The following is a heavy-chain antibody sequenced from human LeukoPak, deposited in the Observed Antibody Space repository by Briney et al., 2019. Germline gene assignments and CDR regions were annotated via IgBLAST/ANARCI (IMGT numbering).Heavy chain of an antibody. J-gene: IGHJ4*02. V-gene: IGHV3-66*01. CDR3: ATTLGGSYSITNEFDY. CDR1: GFTVSSNY. CDR2: IYSGGST. Sequence: PGGSLRLSCAASGFTVSSNYMSWVRQAPEKGLEWVSVIYSGGSTYYADSVKGRFTISRDNSKNTLYLQMNSLRAEDTAVYYCATTLGGSYSITNEFDYWGQGTLVTVSS. D-gene: IGHD1-26*01.